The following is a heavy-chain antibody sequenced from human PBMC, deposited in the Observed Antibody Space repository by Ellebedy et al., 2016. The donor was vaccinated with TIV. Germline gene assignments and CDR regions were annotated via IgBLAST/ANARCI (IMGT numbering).Heavy chain of an antibody. J-gene: IGHJ6*03. CDR1: GGSFSGYY. CDR2: ISHSGSA. D-gene: IGHD2-8*02. V-gene: IGHV4-34*01. CDR3: AREWEGTGRGGYMDV. Sequence: SETLSLXXAVYGGSFSGYYWTWIRQPPGQGLEWVGEISHSGSANYDPSLRSRVTISVDTSKNQISLKLTSLTAADTAVYYCAREWEGTGRGGYMDVWGKGTTVTVSS.